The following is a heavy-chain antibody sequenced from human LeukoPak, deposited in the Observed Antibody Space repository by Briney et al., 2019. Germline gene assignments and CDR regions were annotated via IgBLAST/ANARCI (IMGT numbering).Heavy chain of an antibody. CDR1: GDSISSGDYY. V-gene: IGHV4-30-4*08. D-gene: IGHD3-10*01. J-gene: IGHJ3*02. Sequence: SETLSLTCTVSGDSISSGDYYWSWIRQPPGKGLEWIGYIYYSGSTYYNPSLKSRVTISIDTSKNQFSLDLSSVTAADTAVYYCARGLPISMVRGVITDAFDIWGQGTTVTVSS. CDR3: ARGLPISMVRGVITDAFDI. CDR2: IYYSGST.